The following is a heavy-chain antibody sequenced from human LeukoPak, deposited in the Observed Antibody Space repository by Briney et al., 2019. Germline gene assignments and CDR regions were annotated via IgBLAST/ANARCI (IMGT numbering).Heavy chain of an antibody. CDR3: ARHLPYSSGSDGFDI. J-gene: IGHJ3*02. Sequence: SETLSLTCTVSGGSISSYYWSWIRQPPGKGLEWIGYIYYSGSTNYNPSLKSPVTISVDTSKNQFSLKLSSVTAADTAVYYCARHLPYSSGSDGFDIWGQGTMVTVSS. CDR2: IYYSGST. V-gene: IGHV4-59*08. D-gene: IGHD6-19*01. CDR1: GGSISSYY.